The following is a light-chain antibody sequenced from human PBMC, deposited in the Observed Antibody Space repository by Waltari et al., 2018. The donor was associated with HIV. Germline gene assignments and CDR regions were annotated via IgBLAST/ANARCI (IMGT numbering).Light chain of an antibody. Sequence: SSVLTQAPSVSVAPGQTATISCGHIGRNSVQWYRQKPGRAPLLVVLDDVDRSSGIPARFSGARSGERATLTIRGVEAGDEADYYCQVWDRSYKEAVFGGGT. J-gene: IGLJ2*01. CDR1: HIGRNS. V-gene: IGLV3-21*02. CDR3: QVWDRSYKEAV. CDR2: DDV.